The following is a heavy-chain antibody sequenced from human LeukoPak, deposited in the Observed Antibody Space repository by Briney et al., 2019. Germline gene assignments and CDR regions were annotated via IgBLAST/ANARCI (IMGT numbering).Heavy chain of an antibody. CDR1: GYTFTGFF. D-gene: IGHD3-22*01. CDR2: ITPNSGDT. J-gene: IGHJ5*02. Sequence: ASVKVSCKASGYTFTGFFMHWARQAPGQGLEWMGRITPNSGDTNYAQMFQGRVSMTRDTSISTAYMELSSLRSDDTAVYYCARAKAGPYDSTAFYPWGQGTLVTVSS. V-gene: IGHV1-2*06. CDR3: ARAKAGPYDSTAFYP.